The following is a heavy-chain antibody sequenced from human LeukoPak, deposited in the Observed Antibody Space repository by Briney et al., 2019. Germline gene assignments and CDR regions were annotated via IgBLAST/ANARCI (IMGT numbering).Heavy chain of an antibody. CDR1: GGSISSSSYY. J-gene: IGHJ6*03. V-gene: IGHV4-39*07. D-gene: IGHD2-15*01. Sequence: PSETLSLTCTVSGGSISSSSYYWGWIRQPPGTGLEWIGSIYYSGSTYYNPSLKSRVTISVDTSKNQFSLKLSSVTAADTAVYYCARDIDGYCSGGSCYSYYYYMDVWGKGTTVTVSS. CDR2: IYYSGST. CDR3: ARDIDGYCSGGSCYSYYYYMDV.